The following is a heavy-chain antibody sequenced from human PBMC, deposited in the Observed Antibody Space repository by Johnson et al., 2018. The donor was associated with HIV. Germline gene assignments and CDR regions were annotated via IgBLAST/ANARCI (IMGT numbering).Heavy chain of an antibody. CDR3: AKDAGTYHPFDAFDI. CDR1: GFTVSSNY. J-gene: IGHJ3*02. D-gene: IGHD3-10*01. Sequence: VVQPGRSLRLSCAASGFTVSSNYMSWVRQAPGKGLEWVSVIYSGGSTYYADSVKGRFTISRDNSKNTRDLQMNSLRVEDTAIYYCAKDAGTYHPFDAFDIWGQGTMVTVSS. V-gene: IGHV3-66*01. CDR2: IYSGGST.